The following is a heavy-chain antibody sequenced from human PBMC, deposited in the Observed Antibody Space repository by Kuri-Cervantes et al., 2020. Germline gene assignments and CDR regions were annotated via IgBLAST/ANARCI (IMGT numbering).Heavy chain of an antibody. CDR1: GGSVSSGSYY. CDR2: IYYSGST. CDR3: ARLAAAGKLSWFDP. D-gene: IGHD6-13*01. Sequence: SETLSLTCTVSGGSVSSGSYYWSWIWQPPGKGLEWIGYIYYSGSTNYNPPLKSRVTISVDTSKNQFSLKLSSVTAADTTFYYCARLAAAGKLSWFDPWGQGTLVTVSS. V-gene: IGHV4-61*01. J-gene: IGHJ5*02.